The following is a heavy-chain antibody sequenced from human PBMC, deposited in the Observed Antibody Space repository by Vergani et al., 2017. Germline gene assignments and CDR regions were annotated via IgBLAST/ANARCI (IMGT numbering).Heavy chain of an antibody. J-gene: IGHJ3*02. CDR1: GYTFTGYY. CDR2: INPNSGGT. D-gene: IGHD3-22*01. Sequence: QVQLVQSGAEVKKPGASVKVSCKASGYTFTGYYMHWVRQAPGQGLEWMGWINPNSGGTNYAQKFQGRVTMTRDTSISTAYMELSRLRSDDTAVYYCARASKYYYDSSGYDYVGACDIWGQGTMVTVSS. CDR3: ARASKYYYDSSGYDYVGACDI. V-gene: IGHV1-2*02.